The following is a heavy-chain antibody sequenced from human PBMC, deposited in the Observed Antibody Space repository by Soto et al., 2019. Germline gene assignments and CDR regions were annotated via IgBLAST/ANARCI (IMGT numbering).Heavy chain of an antibody. CDR1: GFTFGNYW. CDR2: IHSDGTIT. V-gene: IGHV3-74*01. J-gene: IGHJ4*02. Sequence: EVQLVESGGGLVQPGGSLRLSCATSGFTFGNYWMYWVRQAQGKGLVWVSGIHSDGTITNYAESVKGRFTISRDIAKNTLYLQMNSLGDEDTAVYYCARGRGSFYLDFWGQGTLVTVSS. D-gene: IGHD1-26*01. CDR3: ARGRGSFYLDF.